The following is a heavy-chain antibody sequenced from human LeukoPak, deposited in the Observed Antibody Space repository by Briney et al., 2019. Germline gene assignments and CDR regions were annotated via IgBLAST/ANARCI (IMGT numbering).Heavy chain of an antibody. V-gene: IGHV3-48*02. CDR3: ATVAMLDWYYDI. Sequence: GGSQSPSWLASGFSVTIDSTNSVRQAPGKGLEWVSYISSSGSTIYYADAVKGRFTISRDNDKNSLYLQMSSLRDEDTAVYYRATVAMLDWYYDIWGPGTLVTVSS. CDR1: GFSVTIDS. J-gene: IGHJ2*01. D-gene: IGHD2-2*01. CDR2: ISSSGSTI.